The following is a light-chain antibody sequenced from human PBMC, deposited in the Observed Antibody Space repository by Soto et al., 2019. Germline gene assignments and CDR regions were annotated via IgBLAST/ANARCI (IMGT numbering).Light chain of an antibody. Sequence: EIVMTQSPGTLSLSPGERATLSCRASQSVSTGYLACYQQTRGQAPMLLIYGASSRTTGLPDRFSGSGAGTDFTLTISILYHEDFVVYCRQQYDSSLLVGGGTKVEIK. CDR2: GAS. V-gene: IGKV3-20*01. CDR3: QQYDSSLL. J-gene: IGKJ4*01. CDR1: QSVSTGY.